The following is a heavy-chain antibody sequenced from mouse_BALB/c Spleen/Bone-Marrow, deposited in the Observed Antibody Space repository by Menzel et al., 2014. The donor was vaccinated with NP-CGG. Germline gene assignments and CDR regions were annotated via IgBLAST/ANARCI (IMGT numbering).Heavy chain of an antibody. V-gene: IGHV1-87*01. Sequence: QVQLQQSGAELARPGASVKLSCKASGYTFTSYWMQWVKQRPGQGLEWIGAIYPGDGDTRYTQKFKGKATLTADKSSSTACMQLSSLASEDSAVYYCARGDTATWFAYWGQGTLVTVSA. CDR1: GYTFTSYW. J-gene: IGHJ3*01. CDR3: ARGDTATWFAY. D-gene: IGHD1-2*01. CDR2: IYPGDGDT.